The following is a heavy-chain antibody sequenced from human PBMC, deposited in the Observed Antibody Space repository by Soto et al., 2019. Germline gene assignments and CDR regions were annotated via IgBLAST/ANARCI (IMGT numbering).Heavy chain of an antibody. D-gene: IGHD3-16*01. J-gene: IGHJ4*02. CDR3: ARGWGRLDY. Sequence: QVQLVESGGGVVQPGRSLRLSCAASGFTFSSYAMHWVRQAPGKGLEWVAVISYVGSNKYYADSVKGRFTISRDNSKNTLYLQMNSLRAEDTAVYYCARGWGRLDYWGQGTLVTVSS. V-gene: IGHV3-30-3*01. CDR1: GFTFSSYA. CDR2: ISYVGSNK.